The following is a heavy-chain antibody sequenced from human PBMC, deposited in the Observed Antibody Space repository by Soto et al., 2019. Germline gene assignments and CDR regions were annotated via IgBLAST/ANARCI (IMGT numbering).Heavy chain of an antibody. CDR3: ARDKDRQQLARDYYYYYGMDV. V-gene: IGHV3-33*01. CDR2: IWYDGSNK. J-gene: IGHJ6*02. CDR1: GFTFSSYG. D-gene: IGHD6-13*01. Sequence: PGGSLRLSCAASGFTFSSYGMHWVRQAPGKGLEWVAVIWYDGSNKYYADSVKGRFTISRDNSKNTLYLQMNSLRAEDTAVYYCARDKDRQQLARDYYYYYGMDVWGQGTTVTVSS.